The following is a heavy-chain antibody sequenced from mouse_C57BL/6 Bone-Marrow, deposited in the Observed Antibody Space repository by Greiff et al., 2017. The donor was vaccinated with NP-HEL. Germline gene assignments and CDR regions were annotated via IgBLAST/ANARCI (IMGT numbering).Heavy chain of an antibody. J-gene: IGHJ2*01. V-gene: IGHV1-50*01. CDR2: IDPSDSYT. CDR1: GYTFTSYW. Sequence: QVQLQQPGAELVKPEASVKLSCKASGYTFTSYWMQWVNQRPGQGLEWIGEIDPSDSYTNYNQKFKGKATLTVDTSSSTAYMQLSSLTSEDSAVYYCAKYGTVVEAWGQGTTLTVSS. CDR3: AKYGTVVEA. D-gene: IGHD1-1*01.